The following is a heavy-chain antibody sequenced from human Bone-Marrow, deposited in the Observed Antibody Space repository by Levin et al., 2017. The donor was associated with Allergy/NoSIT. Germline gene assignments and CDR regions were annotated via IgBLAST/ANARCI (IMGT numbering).Heavy chain of an antibody. J-gene: IGHJ4*02. D-gene: IGHD2-15*01. CDR1: GFTFSRNA. CDR2: ISGSGRST. Sequence: PGGSLRLSCAASGFTFSRNAMSWVRQAPGKGLEWVSGISGSGRSTFYADSVKGRFTISRDNSKNTLYLQMNSLRAEDTAVYYCAKAYHVVVAATPSYFDYWGQGTLVTVSS. V-gene: IGHV3-23*01. CDR3: AKAYHVVVAATPSYFDY.